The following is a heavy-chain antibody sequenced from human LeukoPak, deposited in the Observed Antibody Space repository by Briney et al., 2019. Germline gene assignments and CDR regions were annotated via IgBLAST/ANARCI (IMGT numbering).Heavy chain of an antibody. Sequence: PGGSLRLSCAASGFTFSSYEMNWVRQAPGKGLEWVSYISSSGSTIYYADSVKGRFTISRDTAKNSLYLQMNSLRAEDTAVYYCARDLGPHSSSPNSGAFDIWGQGTMVTVSS. D-gene: IGHD6-6*01. CDR1: GFTFSSYE. V-gene: IGHV3-48*03. J-gene: IGHJ3*02. CDR2: ISSSGSTI. CDR3: ARDLGPHSSSPNSGAFDI.